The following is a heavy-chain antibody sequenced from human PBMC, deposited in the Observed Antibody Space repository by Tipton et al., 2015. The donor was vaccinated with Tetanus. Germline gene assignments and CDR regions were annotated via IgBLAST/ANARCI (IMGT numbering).Heavy chain of an antibody. V-gene: IGHV3-23*01. Sequence: SLRLSCAASGFTFSDYAMSWVRQAPGKGLQWVSVVTGSGKTTHYADSVKGRFTISRDNSKNTLFLQMSSLRVEDTGRYYCVKERLRKTDYYANGYAFDPWGQGTMVSVSS. CDR3: VKERLRKTDYYANGYAFDP. D-gene: IGHD3-3*01. CDR1: GFTFSDYA. J-gene: IGHJ3*01. CDR2: VTGSGKTT.